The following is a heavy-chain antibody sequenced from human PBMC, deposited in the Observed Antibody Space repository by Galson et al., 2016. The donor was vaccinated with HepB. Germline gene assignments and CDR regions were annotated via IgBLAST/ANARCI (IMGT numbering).Heavy chain of an antibody. CDR3: ARLNGDQSGYYYHHMDV. J-gene: IGHJ6*03. Sequence: SVKVSCKASGYTFTNYDVTWVRQAPGQGLEWMGWISVYNGNTNYAQKLQGRVTMTTDTSTSTAYMELRSLRSDDTAVYFCARLNGDQSGYYYHHMDVWGKGTTVTVSS. CDR1: GYTFTNYD. V-gene: IGHV1-18*04. CDR2: ISVYNGNT. D-gene: IGHD4-17*01.